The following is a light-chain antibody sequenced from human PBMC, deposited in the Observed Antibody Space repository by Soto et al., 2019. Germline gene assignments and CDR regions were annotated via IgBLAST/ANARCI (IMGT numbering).Light chain of an antibody. CDR1: QSVSDW. CDR3: QQYKSYWT. CDR2: DAS. J-gene: IGKJ1*01. Sequence: DIQMTQSPSTLSASVGDRVTLTCRASQSVSDWLAWYQQKPGKAPKLLIYDASTLETGVPSRFSGSGSGTEFTLTINSLQPDDFATYYCQQYKSYWTFGQGTKVDIK. V-gene: IGKV1-5*01.